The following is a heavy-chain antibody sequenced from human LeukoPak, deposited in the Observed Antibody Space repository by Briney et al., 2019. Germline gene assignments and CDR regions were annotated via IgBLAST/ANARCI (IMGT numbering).Heavy chain of an antibody. CDR2: IYYTGST. CDR1: GGSIGSTSNY. CDR3: ARSTGLTLAGPFDY. Sequence: PSETLSLTCSVSGGSIGSTSNYWGWVRQPPGKGLEWIRSIYYTGSTYYNPSLKSRVTISVDTSKNQFSLKLSSVTAADTAVFFCARSTGLTLAGPFDYWGQGTLVTVSS. J-gene: IGHJ4*02. D-gene: IGHD6-19*01. V-gene: IGHV4-39*01.